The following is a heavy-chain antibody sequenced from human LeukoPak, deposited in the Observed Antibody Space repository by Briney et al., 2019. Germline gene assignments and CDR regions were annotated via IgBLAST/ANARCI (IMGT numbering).Heavy chain of an antibody. Sequence: GGSLRLSCAASGFTFSSYWMHWVRQAPGKGLVWVSRINGDGSTTTYADSVTGRFIISRDNAKNTQYLQMNRLGAEDTAVYYCARVSIGAWYFDLWGRGTLVTVSS. CDR1: GFTFSSYW. V-gene: IGHV3-74*01. CDR3: ARVSIGAWYFDL. CDR2: INGDGSTT. D-gene: IGHD3-16*01. J-gene: IGHJ2*01.